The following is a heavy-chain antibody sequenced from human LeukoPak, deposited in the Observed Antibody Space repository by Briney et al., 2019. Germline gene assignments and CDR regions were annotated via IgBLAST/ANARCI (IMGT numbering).Heavy chain of an antibody. Sequence: GASVKVSCKASGYTFTSYDINWVRQATGQGLEWMGWMNPNSGNTGYAQKFQGRVNMTRNTSISTAYMELSSLRSEDTAVYYCARRELLWFGELISWGQGTLVTVSS. V-gene: IGHV1-8*01. J-gene: IGHJ4*02. CDR1: GYTFTSYD. CDR2: MNPNSGNT. D-gene: IGHD3-10*01. CDR3: ARRELLWFGELIS.